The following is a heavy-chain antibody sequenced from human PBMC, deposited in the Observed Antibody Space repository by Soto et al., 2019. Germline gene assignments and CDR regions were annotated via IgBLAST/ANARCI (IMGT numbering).Heavy chain of an antibody. CDR2: IKQDGSEK. Sequence: GSLRLSCAASGFTFSSYWMSWVRQAPGKGLEWVANIKQDGSEKYYVDSVRGRFTISRDNAKNSLYLQMNSLRAEDTAVYYCARDLMTMVNWFDPWGQGTLVTVS. J-gene: IGHJ5*02. CDR1: GFTFSSYW. V-gene: IGHV3-7*03. D-gene: IGHD3-10*01. CDR3: ARDLMTMVNWFDP.